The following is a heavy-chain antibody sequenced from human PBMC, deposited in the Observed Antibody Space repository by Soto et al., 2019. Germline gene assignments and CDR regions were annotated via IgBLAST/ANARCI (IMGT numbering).Heavy chain of an antibody. J-gene: IGHJ4*02. V-gene: IGHV1-18*01. CDR3: VVAAQPYYFDY. D-gene: IGHD2-15*01. CDR2: ISAYNGNT. CDR1: GDTFTSYG. Sequence: ASVKASSXASGDTFTSYGSRWVRQAPGQGLEWMGWISAYNGNTNYAQKLQGRVTMTTDTSTSTAYMELRSLRSDDTAVYYCVVAAQPYYFDYWGQGTLVTVSS.